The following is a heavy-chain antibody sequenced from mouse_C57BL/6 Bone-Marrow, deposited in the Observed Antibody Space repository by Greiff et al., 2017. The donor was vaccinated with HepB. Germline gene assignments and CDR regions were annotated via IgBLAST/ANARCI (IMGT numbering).Heavy chain of an antibody. Sequence: EVKLMEPGGGLVQPGGSLKLSCAASGFTFSDYGMAWVRQAPRKGPEWVAFISNLAYSIYYADTVTGRFTISRENAKNTLYLERSSLRSEDTAMYYCARHGKGYAMDYWGQGTSVTVSS. D-gene: IGHD4-1*01. CDR2: ISNLAYSI. CDR1: GFTFSDYG. J-gene: IGHJ4*01. V-gene: IGHV5-15*01. CDR3: ARHGKGYAMDY.